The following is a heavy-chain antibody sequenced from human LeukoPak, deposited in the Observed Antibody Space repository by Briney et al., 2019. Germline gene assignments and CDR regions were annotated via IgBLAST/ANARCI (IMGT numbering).Heavy chain of an antibody. D-gene: IGHD2-2*01. CDR2: INHNGNVT. CDR1: GFTFSSYW. CDR3: ARDYTVVPAAGGYYYYGMDV. V-gene: IGHV3-7*01. J-gene: IGHJ6*02. Sequence: PGGSLRLSCAASGFTFSSYWMNWARQAPGKGLEWVASINHNGNVTYYVDSVKGRFTISRDNAKNSLYLQMSNLRAEDTAVYYCARDYTVVPAAGGYYYYGMDVWGQGTTVTASS.